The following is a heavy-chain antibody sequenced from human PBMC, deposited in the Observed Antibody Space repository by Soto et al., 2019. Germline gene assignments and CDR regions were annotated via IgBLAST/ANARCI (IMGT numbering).Heavy chain of an antibody. J-gene: IGHJ2*01. D-gene: IGHD3-9*01. CDR3: ARATYDILTGYYRWTYWYFDL. CDR1: GGSFSGYY. Sequence: NPSETLSLTCAVYGGSFSGYYWSWIRQPPGKGLEWIGEINHSGSTNYNPSLKSRVTVSVDTSKNQSSLKLSSVTAADTAVYYCARATYDILTGYYRWTYWYFDLWGRGTLVTVSS. CDR2: INHSGST. V-gene: IGHV4-34*01.